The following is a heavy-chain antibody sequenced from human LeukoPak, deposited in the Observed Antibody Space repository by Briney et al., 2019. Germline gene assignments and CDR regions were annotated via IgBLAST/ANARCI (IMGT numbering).Heavy chain of an antibody. J-gene: IGHJ4*02. D-gene: IGHD2-8*02. CDR2: INTDTGSP. V-gene: IGHV7-4-1*02. Sequence: ASVKVSCKASGYTFSNFAMHWVRQAPGQGLEWMGWINTDTGSPTYAPDFTGRFVFSLDASVTTTYLQISSLKAEDTAVYYCARDPGLVARNFDNWGQGTLVTVSS. CDR3: ARDPGLVARNFDN. CDR1: GYTFSNFA.